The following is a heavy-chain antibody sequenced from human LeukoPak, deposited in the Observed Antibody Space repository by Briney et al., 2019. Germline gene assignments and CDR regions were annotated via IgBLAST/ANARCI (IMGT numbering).Heavy chain of an antibody. CDR2: ISWNSGTI. CDR3: VKVRGYSYGFVDY. J-gene: IGHJ4*02. D-gene: IGHD5-18*01. V-gene: IGHV3-9*01. CDR1: GFTFDDYA. Sequence: PRGSLRLSCAASGFTFDDYAMHWVRQAPGKGLEWVSGISWNSGTIDYADSVKGRFTISRDNSRNSLYLLMNSLRAEDTALYYCVKVRGYSYGFVDYWGQGTLVTVSS.